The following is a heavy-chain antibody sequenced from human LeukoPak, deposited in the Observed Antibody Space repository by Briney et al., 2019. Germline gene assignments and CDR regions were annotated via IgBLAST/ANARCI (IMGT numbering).Heavy chain of an antibody. D-gene: IGHD2-2*01. Sequence: SETLSLTCAVYGGSFRGYYWSWIRQPPGKGLEWIGEINHSGSTNYNPSLKSRVTMSVDTSKNQFSLKLSSVTAADTAVYYCARRVVPSAPWFDPWGQGTLVTVSS. CDR3: ARRVVPSAPWFDP. CDR1: GGSFRGYY. V-gene: IGHV4-34*01. J-gene: IGHJ5*02. CDR2: INHSGST.